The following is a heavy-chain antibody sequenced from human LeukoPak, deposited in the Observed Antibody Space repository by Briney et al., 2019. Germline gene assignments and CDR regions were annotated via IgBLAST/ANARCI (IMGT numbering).Heavy chain of an antibody. D-gene: IGHD4-17*01. CDR1: GFTFCNAW. CDR2: IKRKTDGGET. V-gene: IGHV3-15*01. CDR3: TTATVPPS. Sequence: GGSLRLSCAASGFTFCNAWMNWVRQAPGKGLEWVGRIKRKTDGGETEYAAPVKGRFTISRDDSKNTVYLQINTLTTEDPAVYYCTTATVPPSWGQGTLVTVSS. J-gene: IGHJ4*02.